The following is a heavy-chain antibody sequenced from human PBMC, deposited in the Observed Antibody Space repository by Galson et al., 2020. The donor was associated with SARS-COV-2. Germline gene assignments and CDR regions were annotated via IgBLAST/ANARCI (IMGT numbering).Heavy chain of an antibody. D-gene: IGHD3-3*01. CDR2: ISSSGSTI. CDR1: GFTFGSFE. J-gene: IGHJ4*02. CDR3: ARGEGGNVLRFLEWWDY. V-gene: IGHV3-48*03. Sequence: GGSLRLSCAASGFTFGSFEMNWVRQAPGKGPEWISYISSSGSTIYYADSVNGRFTTSRDNAWNSLYLHMNNLSAEDTAIYYCARGEGGNVLRFLEWWDYWGQGTLVTVSS.